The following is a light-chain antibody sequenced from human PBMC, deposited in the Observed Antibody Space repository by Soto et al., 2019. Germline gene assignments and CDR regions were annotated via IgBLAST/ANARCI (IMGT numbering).Light chain of an antibody. Sequence: EIVLTQSPGTLSLSPGERATLSCRASQSVSSYYLAWYQQKPGQAPRLLIYGASYRATGIPDRFSGSGSGTDFTLTISRLELEDFGVYSCQQYGSSSMYTFGQGTKVDIK. CDR1: QSVSSYY. CDR2: GAS. V-gene: IGKV3-20*01. CDR3: QQYGSSSMYT. J-gene: IGKJ2*01.